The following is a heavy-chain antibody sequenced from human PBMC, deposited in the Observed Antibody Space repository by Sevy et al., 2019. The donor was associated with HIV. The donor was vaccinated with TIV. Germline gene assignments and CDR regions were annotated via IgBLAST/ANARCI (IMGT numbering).Heavy chain of an antibody. V-gene: IGHV3-23*01. Sequence: GGSLRLSCAASGYTFSSYAMSWVRQAPGKGLEWVSAIRGSGGSTYYADSVKGRFTISRDNSKDTLYLQMNSLRAEDTAVYYCAKETGITIFGVVTPNWFDPWSQGTLVTVSS. CDR3: AKETGITIFGVVTPNWFDP. D-gene: IGHD3-3*01. CDR2: IRGSGGST. CDR1: GYTFSSYA. J-gene: IGHJ5*02.